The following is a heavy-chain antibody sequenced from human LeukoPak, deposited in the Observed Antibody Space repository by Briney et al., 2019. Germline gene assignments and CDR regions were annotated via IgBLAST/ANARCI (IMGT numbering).Heavy chain of an antibody. V-gene: IGHV3-11*04. J-gene: IGHJ6*03. CDR3: ARALDYYYYMDV. CDR1: GFTFSDYY. Sequence: GGSLRLSCAASGFTFSDYYMSWLRQAPGKGLEWVSYISSSGSTIYYADSVKGRFTISRDNAKNSLYLQMNSLRAEDTAVYYCARALDYYYYMDVWGKGTTVTVCS. CDR2: ISSSGSTI.